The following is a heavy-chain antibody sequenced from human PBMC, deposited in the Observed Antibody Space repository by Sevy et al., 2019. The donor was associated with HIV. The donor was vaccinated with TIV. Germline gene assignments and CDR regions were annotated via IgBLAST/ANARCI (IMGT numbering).Heavy chain of an antibody. CDR3: AKHRADYGDYVYFDY. CDR1: VFTFSSYA. J-gene: IGHJ4*02. Sequence: GGSLRLSCAASVFTFSSYAMSWVRQAPGKGLEWVSAISGSGGSTYYADSVKGRFTISRDNSKNTLYLQMNSLRAEDTAVYYCAKHRADYGDYVYFDYWGQGTLVTVSS. V-gene: IGHV3-23*01. CDR2: ISGSGGST. D-gene: IGHD4-17*01.